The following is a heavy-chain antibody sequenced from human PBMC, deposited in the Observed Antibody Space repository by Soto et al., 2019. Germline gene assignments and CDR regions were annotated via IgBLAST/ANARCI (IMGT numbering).Heavy chain of an antibody. D-gene: IGHD1-26*01. CDR1: GCSVSSGSYY. J-gene: IGHJ3*02. CDR3: ARDGADNAFDI. Sequence: SETLSLTCTVSGCSVSSGSYYWSWILQPPGKGLEWIGYIYYSGSTNYNPSLKSRVTISVDTSKNQFSLKLSSVTAADTAVYYCARDGADNAFDIWGQGTMVTVSS. CDR2: IYYSGST. V-gene: IGHV4-61*01.